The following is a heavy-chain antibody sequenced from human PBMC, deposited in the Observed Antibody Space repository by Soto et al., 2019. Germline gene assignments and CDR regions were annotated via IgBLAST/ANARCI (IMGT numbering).Heavy chain of an antibody. D-gene: IGHD3-16*01. J-gene: IGHJ4*02. Sequence: HPGGSLRLSCAASGFTFSSYAMHWVRQAPGKGLEWVAVIWYDGSNKYYADSVKGRFTISRDNSKNTLYLQMNSLRAEDTAVYYCARDQGGADYFDHWGQGTLVTVSS. CDR3: ARDQGGADYFDH. CDR2: IWYDGSNK. CDR1: GFTFSSYA. V-gene: IGHV3-33*08.